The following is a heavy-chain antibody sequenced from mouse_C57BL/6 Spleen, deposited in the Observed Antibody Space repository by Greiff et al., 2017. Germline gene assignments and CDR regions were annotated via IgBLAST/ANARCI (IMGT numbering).Heavy chain of an antibody. J-gene: IGHJ2*01. V-gene: IGHV1-80*01. CDR1: GYAFSSYW. CDR3: ARSYYSNYYRDY. Sequence: QVQLQQSGAELVKPGASVKISCKASGYAFSSYWMNWVKQRPGQGLEWIGQIYPGDGDTKYNGKFKGKATLTADKSSSTAYMQLSSLTSEDSAVYFCARSYYSNYYRDYWGQGTTLTVSS. CDR2: IYPGDGDT. D-gene: IGHD2-5*01.